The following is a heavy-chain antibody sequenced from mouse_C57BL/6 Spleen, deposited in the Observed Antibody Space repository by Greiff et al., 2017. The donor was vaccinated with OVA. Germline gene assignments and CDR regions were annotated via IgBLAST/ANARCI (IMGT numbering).Heavy chain of an antibody. CDR3: ARRDYGSPAWFAY. D-gene: IGHD1-1*01. Sequence: EVKLLESGPELVKPGASVKMSCKASGYTFTDYNMHWVKQSHGKSLEWIGYINPNNGGTSYNQKFKGKATLTVNKSSSTAYMELRSLTSEDSAVYYCARRDYGSPAWFAYWGQGTLVTVSA. J-gene: IGHJ3*01. CDR1: GYTFTDYN. CDR2: INPNNGGT. V-gene: IGHV1-22*01.